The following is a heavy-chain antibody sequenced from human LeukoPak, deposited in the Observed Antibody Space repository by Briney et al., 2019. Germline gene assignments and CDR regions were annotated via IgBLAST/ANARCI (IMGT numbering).Heavy chain of an antibody. CDR1: GYTFTSYA. D-gene: IGHD1-7*01. Sequence: ASVKVSCKASGYTFTSYAMNWVRQAPGQGLEWMGWISAYNGNTNYAQKLQGRVTMTTDTSTSTAYMEMRSLRSDDTAVYYCARERSQTRFDPWGQGTLVTVSS. J-gene: IGHJ5*02. V-gene: IGHV1-18*01. CDR2: ISAYNGNT. CDR3: ARERSQTRFDP.